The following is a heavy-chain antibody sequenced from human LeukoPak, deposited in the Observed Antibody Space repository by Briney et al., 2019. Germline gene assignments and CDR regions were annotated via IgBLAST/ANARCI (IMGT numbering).Heavy chain of an antibody. CDR3: ARDWGDESRGQFDAFDI. CDR2: VKQDGSRK. J-gene: IGHJ3*02. Sequence: PGGSLRLSCAASGFTFSTYWMDWVRHAPGKGLEWVANVKQDGSRKYYVDSVKGRFTISRDNARNSLYLEMNSLRVEDTAVYYCARDWGDESRGQFDAFDIWGQGTRVTVSS. CDR1: GFTFSTYW. D-gene: IGHD3-16*01. V-gene: IGHV3-7*04.